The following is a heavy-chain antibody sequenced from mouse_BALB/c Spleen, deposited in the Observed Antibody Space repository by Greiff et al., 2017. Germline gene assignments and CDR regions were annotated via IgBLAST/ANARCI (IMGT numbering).Heavy chain of an antibody. CDR2: ISSGGST. J-gene: IGHJ2*01. CDR3: ARGGTLSYFDY. D-gene: IGHD3-3*01. V-gene: IGHV5-6-5*01. Sequence: EVQGVESGGGLVKPGGSLKLSCAASGFTFSSYAMSWVRQTPEKRLEWVASISSGGSTYYPDSVKGRFTISRDNARNILYLQMSSLRSEDTAMYYCARGGTLSYFDYWGQGTTLTVSS. CDR1: GFTFSSYA.